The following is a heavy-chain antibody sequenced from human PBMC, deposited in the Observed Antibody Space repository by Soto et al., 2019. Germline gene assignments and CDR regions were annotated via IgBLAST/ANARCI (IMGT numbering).Heavy chain of an antibody. V-gene: IGHV3-23*01. Sequence: GGSLRLSCAASGFTFSSYAMSWVRQAPGKGLEWVSAISGSGGSTYYADSVKGRFTISRDNSKNTLYLQMNSLRAEDTAVYYCAKDPFFGLLRRTTMSGPQWGQGTLVTVSS. CDR3: AKDPFFGLLRRTTMSGPQ. D-gene: IGHD3-22*01. CDR2: ISGSGGST. J-gene: IGHJ4*02. CDR1: GFTFSSYA.